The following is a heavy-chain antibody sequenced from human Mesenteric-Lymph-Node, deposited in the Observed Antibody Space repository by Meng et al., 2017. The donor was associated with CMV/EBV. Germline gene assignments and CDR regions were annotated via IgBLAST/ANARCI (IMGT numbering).Heavy chain of an antibody. D-gene: IGHD3-22*01. CDR3: VRDYYGYSNY. Sequence: GGSLRLSCAASGFTFSVYWMTWVRQAPGKGLEWVANIKEDGSEKYYVDSVKGRFTISRDNAKDSLYLQMDSLRVEDTAVYYCVRDYYGYSNYWGQGTLVTVSS. CDR1: GFTFSVYW. J-gene: IGHJ4*02. CDR2: IKEDGSEK. V-gene: IGHV3-7*01.